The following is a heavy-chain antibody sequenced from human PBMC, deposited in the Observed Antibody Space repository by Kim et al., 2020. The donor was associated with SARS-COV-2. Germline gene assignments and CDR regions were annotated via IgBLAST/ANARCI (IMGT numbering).Heavy chain of an antibody. CDR1: GGSISSGGYY. J-gene: IGHJ4*02. CDR2: IYYSGST. Sequence: SETLSLTCTVSGGSISSGGYYWSWIRQHPGKGLEWIGYIYYSGSTYYNPSLKSRVTISVDTSKNQFSLKLSSVTAADTAVYYCARDFPYGDWDYFDYWGQGTLVTVSS. V-gene: IGHV4-31*03. D-gene: IGHD4-17*01. CDR3: ARDFPYGDWDYFDY.